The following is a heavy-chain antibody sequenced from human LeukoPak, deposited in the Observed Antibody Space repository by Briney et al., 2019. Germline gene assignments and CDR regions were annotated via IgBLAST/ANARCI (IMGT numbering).Heavy chain of an antibody. V-gene: IGHV3-48*03. CDR1: GFTFSSYE. CDR2: ISSSGSTI. CDR3: ARGILTGYRTYYFDY. D-gene: IGHD3-9*01. J-gene: IGHJ4*02. Sequence: PGGSLRLSCAASGFTFSSYEMNWVRQAPGKGLKWVSYISSSGSTIYYADSVKGRFTISRDNAKNSLYLQMNSLRAEDTAVYYCARGILTGYRTYYFDYWGQGTLVTVSS.